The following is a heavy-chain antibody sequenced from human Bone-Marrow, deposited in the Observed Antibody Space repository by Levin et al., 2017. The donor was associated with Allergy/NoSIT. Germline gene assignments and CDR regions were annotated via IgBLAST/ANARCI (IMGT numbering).Heavy chain of an antibody. CDR2: INSDGSIT. V-gene: IGHV3-74*01. Sequence: GGSLRLSCAASGFDFSSYSMYWVRQVPGKGLVWVSRINSDGSITRYADSVKGRFTISTDNAKNTLYLQMNSLRAEDTGVYYCARDREYSRGWHGLGDYYYAMDVWGQGTTVTV. J-gene: IGHJ6*02. CDR3: ARDREYSRGWHGLGDYYYAMDV. CDR1: GFDFSSYS. D-gene: IGHD6-19*01.